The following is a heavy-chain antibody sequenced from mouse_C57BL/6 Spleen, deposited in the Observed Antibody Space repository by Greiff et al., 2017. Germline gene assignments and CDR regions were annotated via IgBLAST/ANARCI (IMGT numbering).Heavy chain of an antibody. CDR3: ARSLTGTKRDY. V-gene: IGHV5-17*01. CDR1: GFTFSDYG. Sequence: EVKLMESGGGLVKPGGSLKLSCAASGFTFSDYGMHWVRQAPEKGLEWVAYISSGSSTIYYADTVKGRFTISRDNAKNTLFLQMTSLRSEDTAMYYCARSLTGTKRDYWGQGTTLTVSS. CDR2: ISSGSSTI. J-gene: IGHJ2*01. D-gene: IGHD4-1*01.